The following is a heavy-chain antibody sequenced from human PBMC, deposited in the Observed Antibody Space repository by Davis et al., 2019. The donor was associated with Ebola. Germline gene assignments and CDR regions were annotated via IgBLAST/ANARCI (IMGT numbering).Heavy chain of an antibody. J-gene: IGHJ4*02. CDR3: TTGEYYGSGTYYKDY. CDR2: IKSKTDGGTT. D-gene: IGHD3-10*01. V-gene: IGHV3-15*01. CDR1: GFTFSHAW. Sequence: GGSLRLSCAASGFTFSHAWMSWVRQAPGKGLEWVGRIKSKTDGGTTDYAAPVKGRFTISRDDSKNTLYLQMNSLKTEDTAVYYCTTGEYYGSGTYYKDYWGQGTLVTVSS.